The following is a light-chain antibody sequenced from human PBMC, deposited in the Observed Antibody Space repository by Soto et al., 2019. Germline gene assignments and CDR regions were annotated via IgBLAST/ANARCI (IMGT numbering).Light chain of an antibody. Sequence: DIQMTQSPSSLSASTGDRVTITCRASQDIAGYLAWYQHKPRGAPELLIHAASSLQSGVPSRFSGSGSGTDFTLTINSLQPEDFATYYCQQAYSFPITFGQGTRLEIK. J-gene: IGKJ5*01. CDR1: QDIAGY. CDR2: AAS. V-gene: IGKV1-12*01. CDR3: QQAYSFPIT.